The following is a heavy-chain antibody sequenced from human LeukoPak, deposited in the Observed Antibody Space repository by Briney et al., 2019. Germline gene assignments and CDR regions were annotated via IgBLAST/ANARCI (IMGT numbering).Heavy chain of an antibody. D-gene: IGHD6-13*01. J-gene: IGHJ6*02. CDR2: IKQDGSEK. CDR3: TRVSSSWYMDYYYYGMDV. CDR1: GFTFSSYW. V-gene: IGHV3-7*03. Sequence: GGSLRLSCAASGFTFSSYWMSWVRQAPGKGLEWVANIKQDGSEKYYVDSVEGRFTISRDNAKNSLYLQMNSLRAEDTAVYYCTRVSSSWYMDYYYYGMDVWGQGTTVTVSS.